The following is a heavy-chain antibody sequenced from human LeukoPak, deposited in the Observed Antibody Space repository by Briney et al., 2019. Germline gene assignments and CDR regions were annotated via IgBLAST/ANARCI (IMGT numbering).Heavy chain of an antibody. D-gene: IGHD6-19*01. CDR2: MHDSGTT. Sequence: KPSETLSLTCTVSGGSISSYYWNWIRQPPGKGLEWIAYMHDSGTTKYNPSLKSRVTISVDTSKNHFSLKLNSVTAADTAVYFCARRFNSGWGSFDYWGPGNLVTVSS. CDR3: ARRFNSGWGSFDY. CDR1: GGSISSYY. V-gene: IGHV4-59*08. J-gene: IGHJ4*02.